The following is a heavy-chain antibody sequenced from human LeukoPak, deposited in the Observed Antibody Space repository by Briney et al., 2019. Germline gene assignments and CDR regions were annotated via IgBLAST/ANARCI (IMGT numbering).Heavy chain of an antibody. CDR1: GGSISSYY. Sequence: SETLPLTCTVSGGSISSYYWSWIRQPAGKGLEWIGRIYTSGSTNYNPSLKSRVTMSVDTSKNQFSLKLSSVTAAVTAVYYCARGYCSGGSCYVDYWGQGTLVTVSS. D-gene: IGHD2-15*01. J-gene: IGHJ4*02. V-gene: IGHV4-4*07. CDR3: ARGYCSGGSCYVDY. CDR2: IYTSGST.